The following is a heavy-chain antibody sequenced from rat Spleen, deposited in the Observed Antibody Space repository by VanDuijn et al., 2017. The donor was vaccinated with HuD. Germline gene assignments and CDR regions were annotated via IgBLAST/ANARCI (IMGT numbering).Heavy chain of an antibody. CDR2: ISSGGHT. Sequence: QVLLTESGPGLVQPSQTLSLTCTVSGFSLPSNSVIWVRQPPGRGLEWIATISSGGHTYYNSDLKSRLSISRDTSKSQVFLEMNSLQTEDTATYFCTRDHSYWGSYYPGGFAYWGQGTLVTVSS. D-gene: IGHD1-12*02. V-gene: IGHV2S12*01. CDR1: GFSLPSNS. CDR3: TRDHSYWGSYYPGGFAY. J-gene: IGHJ3*01.